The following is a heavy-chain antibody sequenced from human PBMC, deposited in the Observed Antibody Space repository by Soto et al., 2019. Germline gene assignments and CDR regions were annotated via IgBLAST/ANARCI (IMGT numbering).Heavy chain of an antibody. CDR2: IYYSVTP. CDR3: ERDVTTKDFFDY. V-gene: IGHV4-31*03. D-gene: IGHD1-1*01. J-gene: IGHJ4*02. Sequence: SETLSLTCTISGGSISSGGYYCSWVRQFPGKGLEWIGYIYYSVTPHYNPSLRSRISMSIDTSKNQFSLRLNSVTAADTAVYYCERDVTTKDFFDYWREGSPVTVSS. CDR1: GGSISSGGYY.